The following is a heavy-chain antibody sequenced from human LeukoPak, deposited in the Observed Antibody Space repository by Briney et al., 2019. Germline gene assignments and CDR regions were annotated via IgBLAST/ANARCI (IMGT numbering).Heavy chain of an antibody. D-gene: IGHD5-24*01. CDR3: AKDYASDMATAPFDY. V-gene: IGHV3-23*01. Sequence: HPGGSLRLSCAASGSTFTFYAMSWVRQAPGKGLEWVSVISGSGGSTYYADSVKGRFTISRDNSKNTLYLQMNSLRAEDTAVYYCAKDYASDMATAPFDYWGQGTLVTVSS. CDR2: ISGSGGST. CDR1: GSTFTFYA. J-gene: IGHJ4*02.